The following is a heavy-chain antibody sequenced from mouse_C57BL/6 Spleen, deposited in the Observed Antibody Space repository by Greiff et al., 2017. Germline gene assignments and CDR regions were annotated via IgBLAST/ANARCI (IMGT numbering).Heavy chain of an antibody. J-gene: IGHJ1*03. CDR1: GYTFTSYW. V-gene: IGHV1-52*01. CDR2: IDPSDSET. CDR3: ARRGGNYVGYFDV. Sequence: QVQLQQPGAELVRPGSSVKLSCKASGYTFTSYWMHWVKQRPIQGLEWIGNIDPSDSETHYNQKFKDKATLTVDKSSSTAYMQLSSLTSEDSAVYYCARRGGNYVGYFDVWGTGTTVTVSS. D-gene: IGHD2-1*01.